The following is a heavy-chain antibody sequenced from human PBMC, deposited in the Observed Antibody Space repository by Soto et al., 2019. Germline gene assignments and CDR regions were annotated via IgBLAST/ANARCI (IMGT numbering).Heavy chain of an antibody. Sequence: PGGSLRLSCSASGVTFSSYAMHWVRQAPGKGLEWVAVISYDGSNKYYADSVKGRFTISRDNSKNTLYLQMNSLRAEDTAVYYCARDFNYWGQGTLVTVSS. CDR1: GVTFSSYA. J-gene: IGHJ4*02. CDR2: ISYDGSNK. V-gene: IGHV3-30-3*01. CDR3: ARDFNY.